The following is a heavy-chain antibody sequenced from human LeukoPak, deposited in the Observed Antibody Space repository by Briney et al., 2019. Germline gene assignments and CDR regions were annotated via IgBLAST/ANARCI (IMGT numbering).Heavy chain of an antibody. CDR2: IYSGGST. CDR1: GFTVSSNY. CDR3: ARDPSTLDYDAFDI. D-gene: IGHD5-12*01. Sequence: TGGSLRLSCAAAGFTVSSNYMSWVRQAPGKGLEGVSVIYSGGSTYYADSVKGRFTISRDNSKNTLYLQMNSLRAEDTAVYYCARDPSTLDYDAFDIWGQGTMVTVSS. V-gene: IGHV3-53*01. J-gene: IGHJ3*02.